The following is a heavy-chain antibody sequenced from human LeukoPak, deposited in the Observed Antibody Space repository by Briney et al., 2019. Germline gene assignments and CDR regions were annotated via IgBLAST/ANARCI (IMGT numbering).Heavy chain of an antibody. CDR3: ARPYYDILTGYYI. CDR2: INPNSGGT. V-gene: IGHV1-2*02. D-gene: IGHD3-9*01. CDR1: GYTFTGYY. Sequence: GASVEVSCKASGYTFTGYYMHWVRQAPGQGLEWMGWINPNSGGTNYAQKFQGRVTMTRDTSISTAYMELSRLRSDDTAVYYCARPYYDILTGYYIWGQGTLVTVSS. J-gene: IGHJ4*02.